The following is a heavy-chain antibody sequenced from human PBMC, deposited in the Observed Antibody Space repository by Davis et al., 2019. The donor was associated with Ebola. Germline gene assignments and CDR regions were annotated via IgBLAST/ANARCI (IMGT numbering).Heavy chain of an antibody. CDR2: ISSSSSTI. D-gene: IGHD6-19*01. CDR3: ARDSSGWYRPISYYYYGMDV. J-gene: IGHJ6*02. Sequence: GESLKISCAASGFTFSSYNMNWVRQAPGKGLEWVSYISSSSSTIYYADSVKGRFTISKDNAKNSLYLQMNSLRDEDTAVYYCARDSSGWYRPISYYYYGMDVWGQGTTVTVSS. V-gene: IGHV3-48*02. CDR1: GFTFSSYN.